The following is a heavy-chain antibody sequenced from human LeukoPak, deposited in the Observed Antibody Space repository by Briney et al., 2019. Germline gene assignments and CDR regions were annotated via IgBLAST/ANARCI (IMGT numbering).Heavy chain of an antibody. Sequence: SVKVSCKASGGTFSSYVMSWVGQAPGQGREWMGRIIPILGIANYAQKFQGRVTITADKSTSTAYMEQSSLRSEDTAVYYCARVASFGSGSPYGMDVWGQGTTVTVSS. J-gene: IGHJ6*02. CDR1: GGTFSSYV. D-gene: IGHD3-10*01. CDR3: ARVASFGSGSPYGMDV. V-gene: IGHV1-69*04. CDR2: IIPILGIA.